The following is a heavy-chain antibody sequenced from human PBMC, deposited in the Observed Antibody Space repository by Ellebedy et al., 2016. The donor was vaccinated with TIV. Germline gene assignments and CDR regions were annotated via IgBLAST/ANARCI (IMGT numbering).Heavy chain of an antibody. D-gene: IGHD3-16*01. V-gene: IGHV3-7*01. CDR3: ARRGSYGDYAVQVNSWLDS. J-gene: IGHJ5*01. CDR1: GFSFRSYW. CDR2: IRGDSEK. Sequence: GESLKIPCEAFGFSFRSYWMSWVRQAPGKGLEWVANIRGDSEKYYVDSVKGRFTISRDNAKSSLYLQMNSLKADDTAVYFCARRGSYGDYAVQVNSWLDSWGQGTLVTVSS.